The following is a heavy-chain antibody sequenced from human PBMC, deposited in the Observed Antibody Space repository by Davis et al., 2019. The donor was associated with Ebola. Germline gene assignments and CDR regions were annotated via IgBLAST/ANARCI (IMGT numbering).Heavy chain of an antibody. Sequence: GESLKISCAASGFTFSSYAMSWVRQAPGKGLEYVSYISTSPSITYYADSVKGRFTISRDNSKNTLYLQMNSLRAEDTAVYYCARVGTDLFDYWGQGTLVTVSS. V-gene: IGHV3-48*01. D-gene: IGHD6-13*01. J-gene: IGHJ4*02. CDR3: ARVGTDLFDY. CDR1: GFTFSSYA. CDR2: ISTSPSIT.